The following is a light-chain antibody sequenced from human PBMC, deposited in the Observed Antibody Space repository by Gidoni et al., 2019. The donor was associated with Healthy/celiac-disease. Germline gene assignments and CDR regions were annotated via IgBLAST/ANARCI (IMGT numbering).Light chain of an antibody. CDR1: QDISNY. CDR2: DAS. Sequence: DIQMTQSPSSLSASVGDRVTITCQASQDISNYLNWYQQKPGKAPKLLIYDASNLEPGVPSRFSGSGSGTDFTFTISSLQPEVIATYYCQQYDNLLTFGPXTKVDIK. CDR3: QQYDNLLT. J-gene: IGKJ3*01. V-gene: IGKV1-33*01.